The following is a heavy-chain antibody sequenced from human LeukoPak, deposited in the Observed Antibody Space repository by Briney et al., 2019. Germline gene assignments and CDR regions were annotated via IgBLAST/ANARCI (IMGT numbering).Heavy chain of an antibody. V-gene: IGHV4-39*07. J-gene: IGHJ4*02. CDR3: ARSSWDY. CDR2: IYHSGST. CDR1: GGSISSSSYY. Sequence: PSETLSLTCTVSGGSISSSSYYWGWIRQPPGKGLEWIGSIYHSGSTYYNPSLKSRVTISVDTSKNQFSLKLSSVTAADTAVYYCARSSWDYWGQGTLVTVSS. D-gene: IGHD6-6*01.